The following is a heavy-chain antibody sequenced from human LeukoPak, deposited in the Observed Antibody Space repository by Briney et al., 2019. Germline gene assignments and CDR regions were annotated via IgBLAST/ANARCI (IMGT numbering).Heavy chain of an antibody. CDR2: MNPNSGNT. J-gene: IGHJ5*02. D-gene: IGHD6-13*01. V-gene: IGHV1-8*01. CDR1: GYTFTSYD. CDR3: ARSRLIAAAGTGWFDP. Sequence: ASVKVSCKASGYTFTSYDINWVRQATGQGLEWMGWMNPNSGNTGYAQKFQGRVTMTRNTSISTAYMELSSLRSEDTAVYYCARSRLIAAAGTGWFDPWGQGTLVTVSS.